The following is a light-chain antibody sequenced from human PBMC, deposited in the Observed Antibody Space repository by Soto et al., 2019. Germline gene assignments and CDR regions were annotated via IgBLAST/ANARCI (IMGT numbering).Light chain of an antibody. J-gene: IGKJ5*01. Sequence: IQLPQSPSNLSGSVGDRVTITCRASQTISSWLAWYQKKPGKAPKLLIYKASTLKSGVPSRLSGGGSGTNVTLTISSLQPEDVGTDYGQNYNRDPITCGQGKRREIK. CDR2: KAS. CDR1: QTISSW. V-gene: IGKV1-5*03. CDR3: QNYNRDPIT.